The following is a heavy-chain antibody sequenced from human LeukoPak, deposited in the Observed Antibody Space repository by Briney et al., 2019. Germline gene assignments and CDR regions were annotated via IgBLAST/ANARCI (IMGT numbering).Heavy chain of an antibody. CDR2: INPQSGGT. Sequence: ASVKVSCKASGYSFTAYYMHWVRQAPGEGLEWMGWINPQSGGTNYAQKFQGRVTMTRDTSITTAYMELSRLTSDDTALYYCARNIGVGPNGDSWGQGTLVTVSP. V-gene: IGHV1-2*02. J-gene: IGHJ4*02. CDR3: ARNIGVGPNGDS. CDR1: GYSFTAYY. D-gene: IGHD6-19*01.